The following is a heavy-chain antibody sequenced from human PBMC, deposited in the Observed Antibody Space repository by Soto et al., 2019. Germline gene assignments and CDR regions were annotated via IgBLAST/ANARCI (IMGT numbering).Heavy chain of an antibody. V-gene: IGHV3-48*02. J-gene: IGHJ6*02. Sequence: GSLRLGCAASGLTVSSYAMNWVRQAPGKGLEWISYIYGSGSPIYYADSVRGRFTISRDNAKNSLYLQMNSLRDDDTAVYYCVKKNSKRGMDVWGQGTTVTVSS. CDR2: IYGSGSPI. CDR3: VKKNSKRGMDV. CDR1: GLTVSSYA.